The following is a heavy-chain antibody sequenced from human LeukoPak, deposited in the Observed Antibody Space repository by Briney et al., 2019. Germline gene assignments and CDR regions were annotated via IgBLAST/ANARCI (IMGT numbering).Heavy chain of an antibody. CDR1: GFTFSSYW. D-gene: IGHD6-19*01. J-gene: IGHJ4*02. CDR3: ARGQWLVLMGIDY. CDR2: TNSDGSST. V-gene: IGHV3-74*01. Sequence: GGSLRLSCAASGFTFSSYWMHWVRQAPGKGLVWVSRTNSDGSSTSYADSVKGRFTISRDNAKNTLYLQMNSLRAEDTAVYYCARGQWLVLMGIDYWGQGTLVTVSS.